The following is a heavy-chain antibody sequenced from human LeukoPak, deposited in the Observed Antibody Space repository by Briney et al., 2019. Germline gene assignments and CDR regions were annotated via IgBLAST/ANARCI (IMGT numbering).Heavy chain of an antibody. J-gene: IGHJ4*02. V-gene: IGHV4-38-2*02. Sequence: SETLSLTCTVSGYSISSGYYWGWIRQPPGKGLECIGSVDHSGSTSYNPSLKSRVTISVDTSKNQFSLKVSSVTAADTAVYYCARGHDDYFDYWGQGTLVTVSS. CDR1: GYSISSGYY. CDR3: ARGHDDYFDY. CDR2: VDHSGST. D-gene: IGHD3-3*01.